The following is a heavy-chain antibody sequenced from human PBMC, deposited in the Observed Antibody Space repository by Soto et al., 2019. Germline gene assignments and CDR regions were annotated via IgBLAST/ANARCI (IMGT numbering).Heavy chain of an antibody. J-gene: IGHJ6*03. CDR2: ISSNGGST. CDR1: GFTFSSYA. Sequence: GGSLRLSCAASGFTFSSYAMHWVRQAPGKGLEYVSAISSNGGSTYYANSVKGRFTISRDNSKNTLYLQMGSLRAEDMAVYYCARGLRMERYDYYYYMDVWGKGTTVTVSS. V-gene: IGHV3-64*01. D-gene: IGHD4-17*01. CDR3: ARGLRMERYDYYYYMDV.